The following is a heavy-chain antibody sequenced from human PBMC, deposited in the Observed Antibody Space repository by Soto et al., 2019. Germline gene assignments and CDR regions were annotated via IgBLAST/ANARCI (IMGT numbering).Heavy chain of an antibody. V-gene: IGHV1-69*13. CDR2: IIPIFGTA. CDR3: ATTPPEYDFWSGYYSFFGY. CDR1: GGTFSSYA. Sequence: GASVKVSCKASGGTFSSYAISWVRQAPGQGLEWMGGIIPIFGTANYAQKFQGRVTITADESTSTAYMELSSLRSEDTAVYYCATTPPEYDFWSGYYSFFGYWGQGTLVTVSS. J-gene: IGHJ4*02. D-gene: IGHD3-3*01.